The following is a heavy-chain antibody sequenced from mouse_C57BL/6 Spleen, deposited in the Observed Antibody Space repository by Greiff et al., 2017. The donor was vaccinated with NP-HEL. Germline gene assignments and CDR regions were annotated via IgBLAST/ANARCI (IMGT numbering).Heavy chain of an antibody. V-gene: IGHV5-9-1*02. CDR1: GFTFSSYA. CDR3: TRDEGLGRGFDY. Sequence: EVKLMESGEGLVKPGGSLKLSCAASGFTFSSYAMSWVRQTPEKRLEWVAYISSGGDYIYYADTVKGRFTISRDNARNTLYLQMSSLKSEDTAMYYCTRDEGLGRGFDYWGQGTTLTVSS. CDR2: ISSGGDYI. D-gene: IGHD4-1*01. J-gene: IGHJ2*01.